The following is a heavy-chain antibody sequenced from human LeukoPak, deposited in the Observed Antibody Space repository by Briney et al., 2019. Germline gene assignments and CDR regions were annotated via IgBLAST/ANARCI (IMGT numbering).Heavy chain of an antibody. Sequence: GGSLRLSCAASGLTFSSYAMSWVRQAPGKGLEWVSAISGSGGSTYYAGSVKGQFTISRDNSKNTLYLQMNSLRAEDTAVYYCAKDKVAVAGAGYFQHWGQGTLVTVSS. CDR2: ISGSGGST. J-gene: IGHJ1*01. CDR3: AKDKVAVAGAGYFQH. CDR1: GLTFSSYA. V-gene: IGHV3-23*01. D-gene: IGHD6-19*01.